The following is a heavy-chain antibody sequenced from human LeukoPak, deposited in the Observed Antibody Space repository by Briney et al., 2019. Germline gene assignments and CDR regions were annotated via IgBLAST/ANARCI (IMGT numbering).Heavy chain of an antibody. V-gene: IGHV5-51*01. CDR3: ARSLAVAGLAFDY. CDR1: GYSFTSYW. J-gene: IGHJ4*02. Sequence: PGESLKISCKGSGYSFTSYWIGWVRQMPGKGLEWMGIIYPGDFDTRYSPSFRGQVTISADKSISTAYLQWSSLKASDTAMYYCARSLAVAGLAFDYWGQGTLVTVSS. D-gene: IGHD6-19*01. CDR2: IYPGDFDT.